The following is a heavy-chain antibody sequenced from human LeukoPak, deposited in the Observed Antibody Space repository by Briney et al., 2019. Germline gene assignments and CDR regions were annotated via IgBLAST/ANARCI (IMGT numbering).Heavy chain of an antibody. Sequence: GGSLRLSCAVSGFTFSSYTMNWVRQAPGKGLEWVSSISSRSSYIYYADSVKGRFTSSRDTAKNSLYLQMNSLRAEDTAVYYCARERHMGYYYDSSGHPSPFDYWGQGTLVTVSS. CDR3: ARERHMGYYYDSSGHPSPFDY. CDR1: GFTFSSYT. D-gene: IGHD3-22*01. V-gene: IGHV3-21*01. CDR2: ISSRSSYI. J-gene: IGHJ4*02.